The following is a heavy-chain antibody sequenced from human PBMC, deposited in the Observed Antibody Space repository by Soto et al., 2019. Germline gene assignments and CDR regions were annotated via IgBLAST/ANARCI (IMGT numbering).Heavy chain of an antibody. J-gene: IGHJ6*02. CDR3: ARDLITSNYGGGGMDV. CDR1: GDSVSSNTAA. CDR2: TYYRSQWYY. D-gene: IGHD3-16*01. V-gene: IGHV6-1*01. Sequence: SQTLSLTCVISGDSVSSNTAAWNWIRQSPSRGLEWLGRTYYRSQWYYDYAVSVKSRITINPDTSRNQFSLQLTSVTPDDTAVYHCARDLITSNYGGGGMDVWDQGTTVTVS.